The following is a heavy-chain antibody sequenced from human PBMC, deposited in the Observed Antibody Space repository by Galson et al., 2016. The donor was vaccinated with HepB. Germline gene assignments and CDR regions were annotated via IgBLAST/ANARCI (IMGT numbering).Heavy chain of an antibody. D-gene: IGHD2-15*01. CDR2: IMSPTGSP. CDR1: GGTISNYA. V-gene: IGHV1-69*13. CDR3: ARVIVVVVANGMDV. Sequence: SVKVSCKASGGTISNYAISWVRQAPGQGLEWMGGIMSPTGSPNYAQKFQGRVTIGADESTNTAYMEMSSLRSEDTAVYYCARVIVVVVANGMDVWGQGTTVIVSS. J-gene: IGHJ6*02.